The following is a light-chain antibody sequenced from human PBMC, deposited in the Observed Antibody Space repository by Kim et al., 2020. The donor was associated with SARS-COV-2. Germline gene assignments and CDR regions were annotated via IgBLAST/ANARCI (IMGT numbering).Light chain of an antibody. J-gene: IGLJ1*01. CDR2: DVN. V-gene: IGLV2-14*03. Sequence: VSGSPGQSITTSCTEGARYYFVSWYQQHPGNAPRLILYDVNKRPSGVSDRFSGSESGDTASLTISGLQAEDDGYYYCSVYSAGSLLFGTGTKVTVL. CDR3: SVYSAGSLL. CDR1: ARYYF.